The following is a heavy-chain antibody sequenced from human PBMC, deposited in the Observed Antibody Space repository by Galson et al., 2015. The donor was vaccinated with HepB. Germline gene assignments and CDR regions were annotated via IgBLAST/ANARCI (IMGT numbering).Heavy chain of an antibody. J-gene: IGHJ2*01. CDR1: GYTFTDYY. Sequence: VKVSCKVSGYTFTDYYMHWVQQAPGKGLEWMGLVDPEDGETIYAEKFQGRVTITADTSTDTAYMELSSLRSEDTAVYYCATDPDLTGLYKDQWYFDLWGRGTLVTVSS. CDR3: ATDPDLTGLYKDQWYFDL. V-gene: IGHV1-69-2*01. D-gene: IGHD3-9*01. CDR2: VDPEDGET.